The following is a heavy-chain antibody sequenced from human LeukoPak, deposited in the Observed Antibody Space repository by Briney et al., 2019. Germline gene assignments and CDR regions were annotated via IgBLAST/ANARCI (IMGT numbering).Heavy chain of an antibody. D-gene: IGHD6-6*01. Sequence: GGSLRLSCAASGFIFRSYWMHWVRQAPGRGLVWVSRINTDGSSTNYADSVKGRFTISRDNAKNTLYLQMNSLRAEDTAVYYCAKIAGGRFSSSDYWGQGTLVTVSS. V-gene: IGHV3-74*01. CDR1: GFIFRSYW. J-gene: IGHJ4*02. CDR2: INTDGSST. CDR3: AKIAGGRFSSSDY.